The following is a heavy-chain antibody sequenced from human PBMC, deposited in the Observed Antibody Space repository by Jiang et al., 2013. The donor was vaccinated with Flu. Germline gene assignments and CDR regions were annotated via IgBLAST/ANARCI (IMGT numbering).Heavy chain of an antibody. V-gene: IGHV4-34*01. CDR3: ARVYYYYMDV. Sequence: LLKPSETLSLTCAVYGGSFSGYYWSWIRQPPGKGLEWIGEINHSGSANYNPSLKSRVTISVDTSKNQFSLKLSSVTAADTAVYYCARVYYYYMDVWGKGTTVTVSS. CDR1: GGSFSGYY. CDR2: INHSGSA. J-gene: IGHJ6*03.